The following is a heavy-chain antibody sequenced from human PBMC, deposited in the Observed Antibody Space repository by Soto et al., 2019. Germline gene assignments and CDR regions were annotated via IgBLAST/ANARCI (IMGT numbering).Heavy chain of an antibody. V-gene: IGHV4-39*07. CDR1: GGSISSSSYY. D-gene: IGHD1-26*01. J-gene: IGHJ6*02. CDR2: IYYSGNT. Sequence: SETLSLTCPVSGGSISSSSYYWGWIRQPPGKGLEWIGSIYYSGNTYYNPSLKSRVTISVDKSKNQFSLKLSSVTAADTAVYYCARVSGSYYYGMDVWGQGTTVT. CDR3: ARVSGSYYYGMDV.